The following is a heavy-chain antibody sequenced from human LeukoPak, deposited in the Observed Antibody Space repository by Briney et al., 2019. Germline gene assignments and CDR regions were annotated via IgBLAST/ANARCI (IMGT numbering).Heavy chain of an antibody. Sequence: PGGSLRLSCAASGFTFSTYVMHWVRQAPGKGLEWVAPIQSDGSNEYYADSVKGRFTISRDNSKNTLYLQMNSLRAEDTAVYYCAKDLVGWGQGTLVTVSS. J-gene: IGHJ4*02. V-gene: IGHV3-30*02. CDR3: AKDLVG. CDR2: IQSDGSNE. D-gene: IGHD3-10*01. CDR1: GFTFSTYV.